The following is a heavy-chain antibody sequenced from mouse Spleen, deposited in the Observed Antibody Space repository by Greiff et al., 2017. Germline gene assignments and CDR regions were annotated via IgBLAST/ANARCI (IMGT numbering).Heavy chain of an antibody. V-gene: IGHV1-15*01. CDR1: GYTFTDYE. CDR2: IDPETGGT. CDR3: TNPRPYFDY. J-gene: IGHJ2*01. Sequence: VNVVESGAELVRPGASVTLSCKASGYTFTDYEMHWVKQTPVHGLEWIGAIDPETGGTAYNQKFKGKAILTADKSSSTAYMELRSLTSEDSAVYYCTNPRPYFDYWGQGTTLTVSS.